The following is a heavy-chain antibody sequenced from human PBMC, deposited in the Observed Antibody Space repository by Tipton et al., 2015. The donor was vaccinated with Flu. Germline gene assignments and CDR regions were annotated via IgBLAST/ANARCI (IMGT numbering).Heavy chain of an antibody. D-gene: IGHD4-11*01. CDR1: GYSIRSSNYY. Sequence: TLSLTCAVSGYSIRSSNYYWGWIRQPPGKGLEWIGNIFHSGNSYHNPSLKSRVTMSIGTSKNQFSLKLSSVTAADTAVYYCARRDYSNCVSEPKNWFDSWGQGALVIVSS. V-gene: IGHV4-38-2*01. CDR3: ARRDYSNCVSEPKNWFDS. J-gene: IGHJ5*01. CDR2: IFHSGNS.